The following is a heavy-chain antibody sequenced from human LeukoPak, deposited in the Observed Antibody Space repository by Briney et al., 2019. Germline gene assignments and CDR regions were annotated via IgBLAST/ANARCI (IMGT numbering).Heavy chain of an antibody. CDR3: ARDLFINVARHFDY. CDR2: ISSSSSTI. Sequence: GGSLRLSCAASGFTVSNNYMSWVRQTPGKGLEWVSYISSSSSTIYYADSVKGRFTISRDNAKNSLYLQMNSLRDEDTAVYYCARDLFINVARHFDYWGQGTLVTVSS. J-gene: IGHJ4*02. D-gene: IGHD3-10*01. V-gene: IGHV3-48*02. CDR1: GFTVSNNY.